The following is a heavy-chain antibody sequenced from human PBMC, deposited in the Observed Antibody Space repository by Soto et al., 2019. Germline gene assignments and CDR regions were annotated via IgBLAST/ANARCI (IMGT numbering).Heavy chain of an antibody. Sequence: SGVSLRLSCAASGFTFSNYWMHWVRQGPGEGLVWVSHINSDGSSTNYADSVRGRFIISRDNAENTLYLQMNSLRAEDTAVYYCARDLSGPFDYWGQGTLVTVSS. CDR1: GFTFSNYW. J-gene: IGHJ4*02. CDR2: INSDGSST. CDR3: ARDLSGPFDY. V-gene: IGHV3-74*01.